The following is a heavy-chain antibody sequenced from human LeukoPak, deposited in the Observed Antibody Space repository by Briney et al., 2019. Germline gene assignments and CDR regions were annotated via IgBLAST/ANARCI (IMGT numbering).Heavy chain of an antibody. V-gene: IGHV3-11*01. J-gene: IGHJ6*02. CDR3: AREVVIFPDYYYYGMDV. CDR2: ISRSGDSL. CDR1: GFLFRDYY. D-gene: IGHD3-9*01. Sequence: GGSLRLSCAASGFLFRDYYITWIRQAPGKGLEWISYISRSGDSLYYADSVEGRFTISRDNAKNSLFLQMNSLRADDTAVYYCAREVVIFPDYYYYGMDVWGQGTTVTVSS.